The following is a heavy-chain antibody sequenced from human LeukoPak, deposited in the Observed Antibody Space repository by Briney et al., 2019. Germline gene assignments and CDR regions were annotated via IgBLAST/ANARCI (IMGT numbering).Heavy chain of an antibody. V-gene: IGHV3-30*02. Sequence: PGGSLRLSCAASGFTFSTYGLNWVRQAPGKGLEWVGFIRYDGSNKYYADSVKGRFTISRDSSKSTVYLQMNSLRAEDTAVYYCAKVRGDYYYYFDYWGQGTLVTVSS. CDR1: GFTFSTYG. D-gene: IGHD4-17*01. CDR2: IRYDGSNK. J-gene: IGHJ4*02. CDR3: AKVRGDYYYYFDY.